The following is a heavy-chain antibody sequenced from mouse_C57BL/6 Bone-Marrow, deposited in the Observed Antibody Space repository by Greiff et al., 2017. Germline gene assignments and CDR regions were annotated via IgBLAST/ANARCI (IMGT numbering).Heavy chain of an antibody. D-gene: IGHD6-2*01. CDR1: GFTLTSYG. CDR2: IWGVGST. Sequence: VMLVESGPGLVAPSQSLSITCPVSGFTLTSYGVDWVRQYPGKGLEWLGVIWGVGSTNYISALKSRLSISKDNSKSQVFLKMNSLQTDDTALYYCASSLFAYWGQGALGTGSA. CDR3: ASSLFAY. V-gene: IGHV2-6*01. J-gene: IGHJ3*01.